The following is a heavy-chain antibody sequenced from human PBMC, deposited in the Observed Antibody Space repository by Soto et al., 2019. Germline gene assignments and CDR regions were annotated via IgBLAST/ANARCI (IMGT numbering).Heavy chain of an antibody. V-gene: IGHV5-51*01. CDR3: ARRLGDYSSSWYAFDY. Sequence: GESLKISCKGSGYSFTSYWIGWVRQMPGKGLEWMGIIYPGDSDTRYSPSFQGQVTISADKSISTAYLQWSSLKASDTAMYYCARRLGDYSSSWYAFDYWGQGTLVTVSS. D-gene: IGHD6-13*01. CDR2: IYPGDSDT. J-gene: IGHJ4*02. CDR1: GYSFTSYW.